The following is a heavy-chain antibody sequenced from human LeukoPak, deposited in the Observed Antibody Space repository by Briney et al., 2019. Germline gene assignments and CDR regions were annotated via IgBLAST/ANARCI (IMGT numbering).Heavy chain of an antibody. CDR3: ARDSFRDYDPPVDY. J-gene: IGHJ4*02. D-gene: IGHD4-17*01. CDR1: GYTFTSYA. V-gene: IGHV1-3*01. Sequence: GASVKVSCKASGYTFTSYAMHWVRQAPGQRLEWMGWINAGNGNTKYSQKFQGRVTITRDTSASTAYMELSSLRSEDTAVYYCARDSFRDYDPPVDYWGQGTLVTVSS. CDR2: INAGNGNT.